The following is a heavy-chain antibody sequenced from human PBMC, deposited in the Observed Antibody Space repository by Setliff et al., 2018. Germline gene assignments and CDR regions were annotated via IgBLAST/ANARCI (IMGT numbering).Heavy chain of an antibody. CDR1: GGSFSGYY. CDR2: INHSGST. D-gene: IGHD3-22*01. J-gene: IGHJ4*02. Sequence: PSETLSLTCAVYGGSFSGYYWSWIRQPPGKGLEWIGEINHSGSTNYNPFLKSRVTISVDTSKNQFSLKLSSVTAADTAVYYCASRDYDSSGYYGGSDYWGQGTLVTVSS. CDR3: ASRDYDSSGYYGGSDY. V-gene: IGHV4-34*01.